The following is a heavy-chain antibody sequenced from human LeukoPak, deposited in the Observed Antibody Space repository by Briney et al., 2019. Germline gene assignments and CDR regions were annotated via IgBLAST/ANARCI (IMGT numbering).Heavy chain of an antibody. V-gene: IGHV3-66*02. CDR1: GFTVSSNY. CDR3: AREAAVAGGGWFDP. Sequence: GGSLRLSCAASGFTVSSNYMSWVRQAPGKGLEWVSVIYSGGSTYYADSVKGRFTISRDNSKNTLYLQMNSLRAEDTAVYYCAREAAVAGGGWFDPWGQGTLVTVSS. J-gene: IGHJ5*02. D-gene: IGHD6-19*01. CDR2: IYSGGST.